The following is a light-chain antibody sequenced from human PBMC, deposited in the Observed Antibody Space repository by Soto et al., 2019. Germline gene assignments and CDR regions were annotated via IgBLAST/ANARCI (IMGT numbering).Light chain of an antibody. CDR1: QSLLHSNGYNY. V-gene: IGKV2-28*01. CDR2: LGS. J-gene: IGKJ4*01. Sequence: DLVMTQSPLSLPVTPGEPASISCRSSQSLLHSNGYNYLDWYLQKPGQSPQLLIYLGSNRASGVPDMFSGSGSGTDFTLKISRVEAEDVGVYYCMQALQTPRLTFGGGTKVEIK. CDR3: MQALQTPRLT.